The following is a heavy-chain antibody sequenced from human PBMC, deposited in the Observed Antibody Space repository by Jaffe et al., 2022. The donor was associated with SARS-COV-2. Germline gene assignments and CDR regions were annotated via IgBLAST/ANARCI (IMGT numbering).Heavy chain of an antibody. J-gene: IGHJ4*02. CDR2: IKTKSEGGTT. CDR1: GFSFTDAW. D-gene: IGHD1-1*01. CDR3: TGNAFDY. Sequence: VQLVESGGGLVKPGGSLRLSCAASGFSFTDAWMSWVRQAPGKGLEWVGRIKTKSEGGTTDYAAPVKGRFSISRDDSKNTLYLQMNSLKTEDTAVYYCTGNAFDYWGQGTLVTVSS. V-gene: IGHV3-15*01.